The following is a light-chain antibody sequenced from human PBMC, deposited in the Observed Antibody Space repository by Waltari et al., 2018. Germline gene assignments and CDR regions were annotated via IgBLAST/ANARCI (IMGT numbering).Light chain of an antibody. J-gene: IGLJ1*01. CDR2: EVS. V-gene: IGLV2-23*02. CDR3: CSYAGSRTYV. CDR1: SRDVRNFNL. Sequence: QSALTQPASVSGSPGPSITIPCTGTSRDVRNFNLVSWYQQHPGKVPKLTIYEVSKRPPGVSNHFSGSKSGNTASLTISGLRAEDEADYYCCSYAGSRTYVFGTGTKVTVL.